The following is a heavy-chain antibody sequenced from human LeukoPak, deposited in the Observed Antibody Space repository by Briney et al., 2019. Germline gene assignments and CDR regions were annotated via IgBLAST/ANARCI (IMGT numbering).Heavy chain of an antibody. V-gene: IGHV3-30-3*01. Sequence: GGSLRLSCAASGVTFSSYGMHWVRQAPGKGLEWVAVISHDGSNKYYADSVKGRFTISRDNSKNTLHLQMNSLRVEDTAVYYCATQPQAADVDGMDVWGQGTTVTVSS. CDR2: ISHDGSNK. J-gene: IGHJ6*02. CDR1: GVTFSSYG. CDR3: ATQPQAADVDGMDV. D-gene: IGHD6-13*01.